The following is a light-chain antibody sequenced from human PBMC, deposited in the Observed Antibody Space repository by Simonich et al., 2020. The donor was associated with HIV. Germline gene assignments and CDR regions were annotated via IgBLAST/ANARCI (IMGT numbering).Light chain of an antibody. Sequence: QSVLTQPPSVSGTPGQRVTISCSGSSSTIGSNYIYWYQQFPGMAPKLLIYRNNQRPSGVPDRFSGSKSGTSASLTISGLRSEDEADYYCATWDDVLSGWVFGGGTKLTVL. V-gene: IGLV1-47*01. CDR1: SSTIGSNY. J-gene: IGLJ3*02. CDR2: RNN. CDR3: ATWDDVLSGWV.